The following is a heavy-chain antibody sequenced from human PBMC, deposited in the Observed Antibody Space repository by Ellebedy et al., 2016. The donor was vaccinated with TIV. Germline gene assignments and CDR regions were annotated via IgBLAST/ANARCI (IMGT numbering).Heavy chain of an antibody. D-gene: IGHD3-22*01. CDR2: ISAYNGNT. Sequence: ASVKVSXKASGYTFTSYRISWMRQAPGLGLEWMGWISAYNGNTNYTQKLQGRVTMTTDTSTSTAYMELRSLTSDDTALYYCARDPGDNTDYYSHFDSWGQGTLVTVSS. CDR1: GYTFTSYR. CDR3: ARDPGDNTDYYSHFDS. V-gene: IGHV1-18*01. J-gene: IGHJ4*02.